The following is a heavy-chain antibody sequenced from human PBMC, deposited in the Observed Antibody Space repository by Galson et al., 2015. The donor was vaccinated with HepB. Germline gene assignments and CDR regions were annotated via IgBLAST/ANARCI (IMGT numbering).Heavy chain of an antibody. V-gene: IGHV1-69*02. J-gene: IGHJ4*02. CDR3: ARLERVAAAGNFDY. CDR2: IIPILGIA. CDR1: GGTFSSYT. Sequence: SVKVSCKASGGTFSSYTISWVRQAPGQGLEWMGRIIPILGIANYAQKFQGRVTITADKSTSTAYMELSSLRSEDTAVYYCARLERVAAAGNFDYWGQGTLVTVSS. D-gene: IGHD6-13*01.